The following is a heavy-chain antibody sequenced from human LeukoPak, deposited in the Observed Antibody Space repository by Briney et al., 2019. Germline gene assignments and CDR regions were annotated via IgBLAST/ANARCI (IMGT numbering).Heavy chain of an antibody. J-gene: IGHJ4*02. V-gene: IGHV4-61*02. CDR2: TYTSGST. Sequence: SETLSLTCTVSGGSISSGSYYWSWIRQPAGKGLEWIGRTYTSGSTNYNPSLKSRVTISVDTSKNQFSLKLSSVTAADTAVYYCARDDCSSTSCYGGFDYWGQGTLVTVSS. D-gene: IGHD2-2*01. CDR1: GGSISSGSYY. CDR3: ARDDCSSTSCYGGFDY.